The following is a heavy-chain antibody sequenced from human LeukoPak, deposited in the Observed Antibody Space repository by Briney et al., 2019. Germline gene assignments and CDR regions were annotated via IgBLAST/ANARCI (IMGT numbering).Heavy chain of an antibody. Sequence: GASVKVSCKVSGYTLTELSMHWVRQAPGKGLEWMGGFDPEDGETIYAQKFQGRVTMTEDTSTDTAYMELSSLRSEDTAVYYCATAPRYHDSSGYSYYFDYWGQGTLVTVSS. CDR1: GYTLTELS. D-gene: IGHD3-22*01. J-gene: IGHJ4*02. CDR2: FDPEDGET. CDR3: ATAPRYHDSSGYSYYFDY. V-gene: IGHV1-24*01.